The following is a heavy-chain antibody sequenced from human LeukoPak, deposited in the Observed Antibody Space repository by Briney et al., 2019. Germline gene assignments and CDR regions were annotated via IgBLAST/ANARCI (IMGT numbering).Heavy chain of an antibody. CDR2: IIPIFGTA. CDR3: ARVTGVYNWNQDFDY. J-gene: IGHJ4*02. Sequence: ASVKVSCKASGGTFSSYAISRVRQAPGQGLEWMGGIIPIFGTANYAQKFQGRVTITADESTSTAYMELSSLRSEDTAVYYCARVTGVYNWNQDFDYWGQGTLVTVSS. D-gene: IGHD1-20*01. V-gene: IGHV1-69*13. CDR1: GGTFSSYA.